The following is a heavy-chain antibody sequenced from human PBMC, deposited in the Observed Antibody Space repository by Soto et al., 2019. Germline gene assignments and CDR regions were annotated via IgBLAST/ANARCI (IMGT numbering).Heavy chain of an antibody. V-gene: IGHV4-31*01. Sequence: QVQLQESGPGLVKPSQTLSLTCTVSGGSISSGGYYWSWIRQHPGKGLEWIGYIYYSGSTYYNPSLKXXFXIXXDTSKNQFSLKLSSVTAADTAVYYCARDIGDPGDVWGQGTTVTVSS. CDR1: GGSISSGGYY. J-gene: IGHJ6*02. CDR2: IYYSGST. D-gene: IGHD2-21*02. CDR3: ARDIGDPGDV.